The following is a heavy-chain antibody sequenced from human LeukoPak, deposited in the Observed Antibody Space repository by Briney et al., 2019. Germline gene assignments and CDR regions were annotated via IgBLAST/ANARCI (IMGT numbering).Heavy chain of an antibody. V-gene: IGHV4-4*02. J-gene: IGHJ4*02. Sequence: PSGTLSLTCGVSGDSISRGNYWNWVRQFPGKGLEWIGDIYQSGTTNYNPSLKSRVTMSLDKSKNEFSLSLHSVTAADTAVYFCARDPRPRGGWFYFDYWGQGILVTVSS. D-gene: IGHD6-19*01. CDR2: IYQSGTT. CDR3: ARDPRPRGGWFYFDY. CDR1: GDSISRGNY.